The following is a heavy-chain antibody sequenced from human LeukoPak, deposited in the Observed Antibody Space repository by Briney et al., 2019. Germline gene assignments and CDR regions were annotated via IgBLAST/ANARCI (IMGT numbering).Heavy chain of an antibody. CDR1: GFTFSSYS. CDR3: AKGGYCSSNSCYTSWFDP. J-gene: IGHJ5*02. V-gene: IGHV3-23*01. CDR2: ISGNGGST. D-gene: IGHD2-2*02. Sequence: PGGSLRLSCAASGFTFSSYSMIWLRQAPGKGLEGVSAISGNGGSTYYADSVKGRFTISRDNSKNTLYLQMNSLRAEDTAVYYCAKGGYCSSNSCYTSWFDPWGQGTLVTVSS.